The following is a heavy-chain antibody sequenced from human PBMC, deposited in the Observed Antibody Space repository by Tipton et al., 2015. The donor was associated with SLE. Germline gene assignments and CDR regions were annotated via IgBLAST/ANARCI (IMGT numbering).Heavy chain of an antibody. CDR2: IWYDGSNK. V-gene: IGHV3-30*18. CDR3: AKADGVVGGQVPYWYCDL. D-gene: IGHD1-26*01. Sequence: SLRLSCAASGFTFSNYGMHWVRQAPGKGLEWVAVIWYDGSNKYYADSVKGRFTISRDNSKNTLYLQMNSLRGEDTAVYYCAKADGVVGGQVPYWYCDLWGRGTLVSVSS. J-gene: IGHJ2*01. CDR1: GFTFSNYG.